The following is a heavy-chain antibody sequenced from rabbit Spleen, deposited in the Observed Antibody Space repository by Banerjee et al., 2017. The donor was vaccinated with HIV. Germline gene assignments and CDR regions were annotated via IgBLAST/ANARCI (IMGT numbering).Heavy chain of an antibody. J-gene: IGHJ4*01. D-gene: IGHD1-1*01. CDR2: INIVTGKS. CDR1: RFDFSSYG. V-gene: IGHV1S45*01. Sequence: QEQLVESGGGLVQPGGSLKLSCKASRFDFSSYGLSWVRQAPGKGLELIACINIVTGKSVYASWAKGRFTMSRTSSTTVTLQMTSLTAADTATYFCARDLVAVIGWNFNLWGPGTLVTVS. CDR3: ARDLVAVIGWNFNL.